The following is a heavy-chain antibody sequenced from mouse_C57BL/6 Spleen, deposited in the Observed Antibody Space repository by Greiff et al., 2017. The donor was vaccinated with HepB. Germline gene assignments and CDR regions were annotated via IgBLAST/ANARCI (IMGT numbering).Heavy chain of an antibody. CDR3: TTGDYGRPFDV. Sequence: VQLQQSGAELVRPGASVKLSCTASGFNIKDDYMHWVKQRPEQGLEWIGWIDPENGDTEYASKFQGKATITADTSSSTAYLQLSSLTSEDTAVYYCTTGDYGRPFDVWGTGTTVTVSS. CDR2: IDPENGDT. J-gene: IGHJ1*03. CDR1: GFNIKDDY. V-gene: IGHV14-4*01. D-gene: IGHD1-1*01.